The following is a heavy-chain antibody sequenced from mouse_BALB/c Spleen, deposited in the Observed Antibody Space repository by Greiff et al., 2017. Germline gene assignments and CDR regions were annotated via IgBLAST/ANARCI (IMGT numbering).Heavy chain of an antibody. V-gene: IGHV7-3*02. CDR2: IRNKANGYTT. CDR1: GFTFTDYY. D-gene: IGHD4-1*01. Sequence: EVKLVESGGGLVQPGGSLRLSCATSGFTFTDYYMSWVRQPPGKALEWLGFIRNKANGYTTEYSASVKGRFTISRDNSQSILYLQMNTLRAEDSATYYCARDWLGRTGFAYWGQGTLVTVSA. CDR3: ARDWLGRTGFAY. J-gene: IGHJ3*01.